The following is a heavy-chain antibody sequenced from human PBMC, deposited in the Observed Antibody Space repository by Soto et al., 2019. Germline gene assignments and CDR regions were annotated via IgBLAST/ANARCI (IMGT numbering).Heavy chain of an antibody. J-gene: IGHJ4*02. D-gene: IGHD2-15*01. CDR1: GITFRSYS. V-gene: IGHV3-21*01. CDR2: ITSDSSDI. Sequence: PGGSLRLSCAASGITFRSYSMSWVRQAPGKGLEWVASITSDSSDIYYEDSVKGRFTISRDNGENPLYLQMTSLGAEDTGVYYCATTYCSGGYCFSSEYWGQGVLVTVSS. CDR3: ATTYCSGGYCFSSEY.